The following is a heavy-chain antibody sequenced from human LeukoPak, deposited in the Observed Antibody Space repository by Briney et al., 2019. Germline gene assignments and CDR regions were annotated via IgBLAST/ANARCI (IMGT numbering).Heavy chain of an antibody. J-gene: IGHJ4*02. Sequence: GGSLRLSCAASGFTFSSYAMHWVRQAPGKGLERVAVISYDGSNKYYADSVKGRFTISRDNSKNTLYLQMNSLRAEDTAVYYCSCQGYSGTYDYWGQGTLVTVSS. CDR3: SCQGYSGTYDY. V-gene: IGHV3-30*04. CDR1: GFTFSSYA. D-gene: IGHD3-10*01. CDR2: ISYDGSNK.